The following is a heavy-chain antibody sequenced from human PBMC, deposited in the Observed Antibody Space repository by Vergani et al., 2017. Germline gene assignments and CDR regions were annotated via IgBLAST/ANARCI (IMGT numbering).Heavy chain of an antibody. CDR3: AKDKGIAASYYYYGMDV. CDR2: ISGSGGST. CDR1: GFTFSSYA. D-gene: IGHD6-13*01. V-gene: IGHV3-23*04. J-gene: IGHJ6*02. Sequence: EVQLVESGGGLVQPGGSLRLSCAASGFTFSSYAMSWVRQAPGKGLEWVSAISGSGGSTYYADSVKGRFTISRDNSKNTLYLQMNSLRAEDTALYYCAKDKGIAASYYYYGMDVWGQGTTVTVSS.